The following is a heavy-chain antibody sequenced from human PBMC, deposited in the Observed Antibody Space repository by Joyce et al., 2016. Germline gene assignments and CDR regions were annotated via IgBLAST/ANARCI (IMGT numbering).Heavy chain of an antibody. Sequence: QILLIQSGAEVKKPGASVTISCSASGYNFARYAVNWVRQAPGQRPEWVGWINAVNAGANTRYSEALDDRVTITRDTATTTVVLELRRLRVEDTAIYYCVRVGSGWVYNYFDPWGPGTQVTVSS. V-gene: IGHV1-3*01. D-gene: IGHD6-19*01. CDR2: INAVNAGANT. CDR1: GYNFARYA. CDR3: VRVGSGWVYNYFDP. J-gene: IGHJ5*02.